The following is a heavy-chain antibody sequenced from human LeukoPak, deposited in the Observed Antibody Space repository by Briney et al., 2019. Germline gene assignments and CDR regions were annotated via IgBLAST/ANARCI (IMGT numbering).Heavy chain of an antibody. CDR2: ISGSGGST. V-gene: IGHV3-23*01. J-gene: IGHJ4*02. CDR3: AKDPHFGVVIIPHFDY. D-gene: IGHD3-3*01. Sequence: PGESLRLSCAASGFTFSSYAMSWVRQAPGKGLEWVSAISGSGGSTYYADSVKGRFTISRDNSKNTLYLQMNSLRAEDTAVYYCAKDPHFGVVIIPHFDYWGQGTLVTVSS. CDR1: GFTFSSYA.